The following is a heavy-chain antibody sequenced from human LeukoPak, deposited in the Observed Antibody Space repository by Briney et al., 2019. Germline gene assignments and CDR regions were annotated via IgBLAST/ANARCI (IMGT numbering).Heavy chain of an antibody. CDR3: ARGQVPDARSYNWFDP. J-gene: IGHJ5*02. V-gene: IGHV4-34*01. D-gene: IGHD2-2*01. CDR2: INARGET. CDR1: GWSFNDSY. Sequence: PSETLSLTCPVYGWSFNDSYWNGIPQPPGKGVEGVGEINARGETNYNPSLKSRVTISVDTSKKQSSLRLTSMIAADTVLYYCARGQVPDARSYNWFDPWGQGTLVTVSS.